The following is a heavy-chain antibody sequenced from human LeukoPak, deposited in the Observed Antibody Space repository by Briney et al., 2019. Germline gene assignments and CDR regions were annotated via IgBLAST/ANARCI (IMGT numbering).Heavy chain of an antibody. J-gene: IGHJ6*04. CDR1: GYSFTSYW. V-gene: IGHV5-51*01. Sequence: GESLKISCKGSGYSFTSYWIGWVRQMPGKGLEWMGIIYPGDSDTGYSPSFQGQVTISADKSISTAYLQWSSLKASDTAMYYCARWGAITSPGSDYGMDVWGKGTTVTVSS. D-gene: IGHD1-26*01. CDR2: IYPGDSDT. CDR3: ARWGAITSPGSDYGMDV.